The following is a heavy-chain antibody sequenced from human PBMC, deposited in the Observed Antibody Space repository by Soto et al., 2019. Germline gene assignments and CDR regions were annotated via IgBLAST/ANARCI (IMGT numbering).Heavy chain of an antibody. V-gene: IGHV3-21*01. CDR3: ASPFWFDP. J-gene: IGHJ5*02. CDR2: IRTSVSHI. CDR1: RFTFCIYS. Sequence: GGSLRLSCATSRFTFCIYSMHCVRQAPGGGLQWVPSIRTSVSHIYYADSVKGRFTISRDNANNSLYLQMNSLRAEDTAVYYCASPFWFDPWGQGT.